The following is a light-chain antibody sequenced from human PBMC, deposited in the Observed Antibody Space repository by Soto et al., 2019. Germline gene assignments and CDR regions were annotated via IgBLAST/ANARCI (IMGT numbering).Light chain of an antibody. J-gene: IGKJ1*01. V-gene: IGKV3-15*01. CDR3: QQYNTWLWT. Sequence: EVVMTQSPATLSVSPGERATLSCMASQSVNANLAWYQQKPGQAPRLLIHGASNRATGIPARFSGSGFGTEFIXXIXSXPSEDFAVYYCQQYNTWLWTFGQGTKVEI. CDR2: GAS. CDR1: QSVNAN.